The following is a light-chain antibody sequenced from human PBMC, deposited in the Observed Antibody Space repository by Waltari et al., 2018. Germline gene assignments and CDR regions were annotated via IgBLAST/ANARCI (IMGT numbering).Light chain of an antibody. J-gene: IGLJ3*02. V-gene: IGLV2-11*01. CDR3: CSYAGSYIWV. CDR1: SSDVGTYQY. Sequence: QSALTQPRSVSGSPGQSVAISCTGTSSDVGTYQYVSWYQQHPGQAPKLIIYDVNERPSGVPDRFSGSKSGNTASLTISGLQAEDEADYYCCSYAGSYIWVFGGGTKLTVL. CDR2: DVN.